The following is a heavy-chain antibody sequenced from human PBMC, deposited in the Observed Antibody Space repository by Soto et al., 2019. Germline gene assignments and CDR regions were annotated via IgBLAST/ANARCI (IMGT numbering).Heavy chain of an antibody. V-gene: IGHV3-30-3*01. J-gene: IGHJ4*02. Sequence: GGSLRLSCAASGFTFSSYAMHWVRQAPGKGLEWVAVISYDGSNKYYADSVKGRFTISRDNSKNTLYLQMNSLRAEDTAVYYCARDLRATTVTNTFDYWGQGTLVTVSS. D-gene: IGHD4-17*01. CDR1: GFTFSSYA. CDR3: ARDLRATTVTNTFDY. CDR2: ISYDGSNK.